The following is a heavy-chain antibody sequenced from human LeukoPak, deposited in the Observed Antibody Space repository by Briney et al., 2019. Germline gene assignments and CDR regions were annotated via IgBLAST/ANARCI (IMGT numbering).Heavy chain of an antibody. CDR3: ARGRSGAFDY. CDR1: GFTVSSNY. D-gene: IGHD3-10*01. CDR2: IYSGGST. Sequence: GRSLRLSCAASGFTVSSNYVTWVSQAPGKGLEWVSVIYSGGSTYYADSVKDRLIISRDNSKSTLSLQMNSLRAEDTAVYYCARGRSGAFDYWGQGTLVTVSS. J-gene: IGHJ4*02. V-gene: IGHV3-66*01.